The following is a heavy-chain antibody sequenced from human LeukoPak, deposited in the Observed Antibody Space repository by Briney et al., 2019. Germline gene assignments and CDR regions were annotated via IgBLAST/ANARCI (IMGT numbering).Heavy chain of an antibody. D-gene: IGHD2-21*02. CDR3: TASMSRGVTAARN. Sequence: PGGSLRLSCAASGITFSNVVMSWVRQAPGKGLEWIGRIKAKIDGGTTAYAAPVNGRFTISRDDSQNMLLLHMNSLETEDAALYYCTASMSRGVTAARNWGQGTLVTVSS. J-gene: IGHJ4*02. CDR2: IKAKIDGGTT. V-gene: IGHV3-15*01. CDR1: GITFSNVV.